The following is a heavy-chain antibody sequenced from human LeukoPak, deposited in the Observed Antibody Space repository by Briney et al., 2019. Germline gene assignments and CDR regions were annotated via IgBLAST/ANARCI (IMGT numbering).Heavy chain of an antibody. CDR2: IYTSGST. CDR1: GGSISSGSYY. J-gene: IGHJ4*02. V-gene: IGHV4-61*02. Sequence: TLSLTCTVSGGSISSGSYYWSWIRQPAGKGLEWIGRIYTSGSTNYNPSLKSRVTISVDTSKNQFSLKLSSVTAADTAVYYSARGYYDSSGRDYFDYWGQGTLVTVSS. D-gene: IGHD3-22*01. CDR3: ARGYYDSSGRDYFDY.